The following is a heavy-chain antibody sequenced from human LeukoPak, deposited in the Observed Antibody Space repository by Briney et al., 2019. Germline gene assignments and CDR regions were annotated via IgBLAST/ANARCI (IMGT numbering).Heavy chain of an antibody. CDR2: ISGTSGRT. J-gene: IGHJ4*02. V-gene: IGHV3-23*01. D-gene: IGHD1-1*01. CDR1: GFTFSSYA. CDR3: AKDGTGSGDLDY. Sequence: PGGSLRLSCAASGFTFSSYAMSWVCQAPGKGLEWVSEISGTSGRTAYATSVKGRFIISRDNSKNTLYLQMNSLRAEDTAVYYCAKDGTGSGDLDYWGQGTLVTVSS.